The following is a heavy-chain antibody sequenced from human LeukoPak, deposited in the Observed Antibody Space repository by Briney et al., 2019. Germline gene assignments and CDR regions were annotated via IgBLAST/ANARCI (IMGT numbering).Heavy chain of an antibody. CDR1: GGSFSGYY. CDR3: ARSTPSRGDY. V-gene: IGHV4-34*01. J-gene: IGHJ4*02. Sequence: SETLSLTCAVYGGSFSGYYWSWIRQPPGKGLEWIGEINHSGSTNYNPSLKSRVTISVDTSKNQFSLKLSSVTAADTAVYYCARSTPSRGDYWGQGTLVTVSS. CDR2: INHSGST. D-gene: IGHD3-16*01.